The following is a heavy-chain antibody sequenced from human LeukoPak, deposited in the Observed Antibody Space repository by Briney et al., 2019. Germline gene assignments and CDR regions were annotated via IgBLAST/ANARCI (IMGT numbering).Heavy chain of an antibody. J-gene: IGHJ4*02. CDR1: GAFITSSPYF. D-gene: IGHD2-15*01. Sequence: SETLSLTCSVSGAFITSSPYFWRWIRLTPGKGLEWVGSIFYSGTTYYNPSLTSRVTISEDSSKNQFSLRLHSLTAADTAIYYCARGRGYDPVVFYFDSWGQGTAVIVPS. CDR2: IFYSGTT. V-gene: IGHV4-39*07. CDR3: ARGRGYDPVVFYFDS.